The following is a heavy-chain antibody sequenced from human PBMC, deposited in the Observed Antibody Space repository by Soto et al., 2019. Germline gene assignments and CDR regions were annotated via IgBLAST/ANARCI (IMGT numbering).Heavy chain of an antibody. CDR1: GGSISSGDYY. CDR2: IYYSGST. D-gene: IGHD4-17*01. J-gene: IGHJ3*02. V-gene: IGHV4-30-4*01. Sequence: SETLSLTCTVSGGSISSGDYYWSWIRQPPGKGLEWSGYIYYSGSTYYNPSLKSRVTISVDTSKNQFSLKLSSVTAADTAVYYCARGGLRWGSGRAFDIWGQGTMVTVSS. CDR3: ARGGLRWGSGRAFDI.